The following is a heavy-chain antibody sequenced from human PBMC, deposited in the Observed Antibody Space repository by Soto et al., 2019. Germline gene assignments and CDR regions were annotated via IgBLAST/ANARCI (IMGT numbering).Heavy chain of an antibody. CDR3: ARGWTGYYDFWSGYPGDYYYYGMDV. CDR1: GGSISSGGYY. Sequence: PSETLSLTCTVSGGSISSGGYYWSWIRQHPGKGLEWIGYIYYSGSTYYNPSLKSRVTISVDTSKNQFSLKLSSVTAADTAVYYCARGWTGYYDFWSGYPGDYYYYGMDVWGQGTTVTVSS. CDR2: IYYSGST. J-gene: IGHJ6*02. D-gene: IGHD3-3*01. V-gene: IGHV4-31*03.